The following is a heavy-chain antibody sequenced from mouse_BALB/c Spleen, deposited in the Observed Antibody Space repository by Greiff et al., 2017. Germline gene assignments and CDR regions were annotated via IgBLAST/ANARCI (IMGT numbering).Heavy chain of an antibody. CDR3: ARPLYYGYDEAMDY. V-gene: IGHV5-6-2*01. CDR2: INSNGGST. D-gene: IGHD2-2*01. CDR1: GFTFSSYY. Sequence: EVQGVESGGGLVKLGGSLKLSCAASGFTFSSYYMSWVRQTPEKRLELVAAINSNGGSTYYPDTVKGRFTISRDNAKNTLYLQMSSLKSEDTALYYCARPLYYGYDEAMDYWGQGTSVTVSS. J-gene: IGHJ4*01.